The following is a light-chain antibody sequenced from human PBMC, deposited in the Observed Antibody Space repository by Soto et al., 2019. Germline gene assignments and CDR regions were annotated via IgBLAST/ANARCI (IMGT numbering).Light chain of an antibody. J-gene: IGKJ3*01. CDR1: QDISRY. Sequence: QLTQSPSSLSASVGDRVTITCRASQDISRYLAWYQQRAGKAPKLLIYGASTLQSGVPSRFSGSGSGTEFTLTISSLQPEDFATYHCQQLQRTPFTFGHGTTVDV. CDR2: GAS. CDR3: QQLQRTPFT. V-gene: IGKV1-9*01.